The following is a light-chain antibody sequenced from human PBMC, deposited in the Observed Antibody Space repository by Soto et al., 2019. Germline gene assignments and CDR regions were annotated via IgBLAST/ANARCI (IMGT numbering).Light chain of an antibody. CDR1: QSISSW. J-gene: IGKJ1*01. Sequence: DIQMTQSPSTLSASVGDRVTITCGASQSISSWLAWYQQKPGKAPKLLIYAASSLQSGVPSRLRGSGYGTELTITISSMQNDDFETYYCQHYNSYSEAFGQGTKVDIK. CDR2: AAS. CDR3: QHYNSYSEA. V-gene: IGKV1-5*01.